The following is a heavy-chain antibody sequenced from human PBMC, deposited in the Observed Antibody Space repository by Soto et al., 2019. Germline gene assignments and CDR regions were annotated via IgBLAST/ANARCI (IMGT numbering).Heavy chain of an antibody. V-gene: IGHV3-30*18. CDR2: ISYAGSNT. D-gene: IGHD3-10*01. Sequence: QVQLVESGGGVVQPGRSLRLSCAASGFTFSSYGMHWVRQAPGKGLEWVAVISYAGSNTYYADYVKGRFNISRDNSKNTLYMQMSSLRAEDTAVYYCAKDRMYYYCSGSYFDYWGQGTLVTVSS. CDR3: AKDRMYYYCSGSYFDY. J-gene: IGHJ4*02. CDR1: GFTFSSYG.